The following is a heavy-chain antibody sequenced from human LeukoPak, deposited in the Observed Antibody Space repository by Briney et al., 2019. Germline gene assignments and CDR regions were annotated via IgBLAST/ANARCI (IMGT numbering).Heavy chain of an antibody. V-gene: IGHV3-7*01. D-gene: IGHD6-6*01. CDR1: GFTFSSYW. CDR3: ARDHLYSSSPTDAFDI. J-gene: IGHJ3*02. CDR2: IKQDGSEK. Sequence: GGSLRLSCAASGFTFSSYWMGWVRQAPGKGLEWVANIKQDGSEKYYVDSVKGRFTISRDNAKNSLYLQMNSLRAEDTAVYYCARDHLYSSSPTDAFDIWGQGTMVTVSS.